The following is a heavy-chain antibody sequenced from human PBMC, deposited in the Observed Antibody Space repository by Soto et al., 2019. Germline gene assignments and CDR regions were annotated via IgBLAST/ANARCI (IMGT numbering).Heavy chain of an antibody. V-gene: IGHV3-74*01. J-gene: IGHJ3*02. D-gene: IGHD2-2*01. CDR2: INSDGSNT. CDR3: ARGYASGNLYDSLDI. Sequence: EVQLVESGGALVQPGGSLRLSCAASGLTFSSYWMHWVRQAPGKGLVWVSRINSDGSNTTYSDSVKGRFTTSRDNAKNTLYLQMSSPRAEDTAVYYCARGYASGNLYDSLDIWGQGTMVTVSS. CDR1: GLTFSSYW.